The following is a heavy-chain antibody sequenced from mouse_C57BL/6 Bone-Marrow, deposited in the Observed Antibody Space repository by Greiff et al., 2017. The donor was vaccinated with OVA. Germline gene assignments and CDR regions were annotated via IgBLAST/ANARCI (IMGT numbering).Heavy chain of an antibody. D-gene: IGHD4-1*02. CDR2: INPNNGGT. CDR3: ARPNWAFAY. Sequence: EVQLQQSGPELVKPGASVKISCKASGYTFTDYYMNWVKQSHGKSLEWIGDINPNNGGTSYNQKFKGKATLTVDKSSSTAYMELRSLTSEDSAVYYCARPNWAFAYWGQGTLVTVSA. CDR1: GYTFTDYY. V-gene: IGHV1-26*01. J-gene: IGHJ3*01.